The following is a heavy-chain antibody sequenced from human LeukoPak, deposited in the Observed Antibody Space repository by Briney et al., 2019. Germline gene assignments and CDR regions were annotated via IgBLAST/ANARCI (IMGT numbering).Heavy chain of an antibody. J-gene: IGHJ5*01. CDR2: MCGTAGCT. D-gene: IGHD3-22*01. CDR1: GFTFYMYA. V-gene: IGHV3-23*01. CDR3: AKDRPNFHENSGHYYRRDGDS. Sequence: GGSLRLSCQASGFTFYMYAMSWIRQAPGKGLEWVASMCGTAGCTFYPDSVKGRFTISRDNSKNVLYLRMNSLTAEDTAIYYCAKDRPNFHENSGHYYRRDGDSWGQGTLVTVSS.